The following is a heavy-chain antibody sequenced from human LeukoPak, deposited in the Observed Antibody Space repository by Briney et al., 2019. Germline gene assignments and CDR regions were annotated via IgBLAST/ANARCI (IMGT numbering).Heavy chain of an antibody. D-gene: IGHD2-2*01. Sequence: SQTLSLTCTVSGGSIGSGFYYWSWIRQHPGKGLEWVGYIHHSGTAFYNPSLQSRATIPMDTSKNEFSLRLTVVTDADTAVYYCARYCSSTKCPFDYWGQGTLVTVSS. J-gene: IGHJ4*02. V-gene: IGHV4-31*03. CDR2: IHHSGTA. CDR1: GGSIGSGFYY. CDR3: ARYCSSTKCPFDY.